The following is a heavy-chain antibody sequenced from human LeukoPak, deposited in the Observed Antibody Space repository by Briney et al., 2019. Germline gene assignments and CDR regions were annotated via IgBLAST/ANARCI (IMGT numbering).Heavy chain of an antibody. Sequence: ASLKVSCKASGYTFIGHYIHWVRQAPGQGLEWMGWINPNSGGTKYAQKFQGRVTMTRDTSITTAFMELSRLRSDDTALYYCARLDYFGSGLYYYMDVWGKGTTVTISS. CDR3: ARLDYFGSGLYYYMDV. D-gene: IGHD3-10*01. CDR2: INPNSGGT. V-gene: IGHV1-2*02. J-gene: IGHJ6*03. CDR1: GYTFIGHY.